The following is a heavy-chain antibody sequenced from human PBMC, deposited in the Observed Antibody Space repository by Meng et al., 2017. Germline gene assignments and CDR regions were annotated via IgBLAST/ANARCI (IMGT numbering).Heavy chain of an antibody. V-gene: IGHV3-20*04. CDR2: INWNGGST. CDR3: ARFYFGYSYGPHHFDY. D-gene: IGHD5-18*01. CDR1: GFTFDDYG. Sequence: GGSLRLSCAASGFTFDDYGMSWVRQAPGKGLEWVSGINWNGGSTGYADSVKGRFTISRDNAKNSLYLQMNSLRAEDTALYYCARFYFGYSYGPHHFDYWGQGTTVTVSS. J-gene: IGHJ4*03.